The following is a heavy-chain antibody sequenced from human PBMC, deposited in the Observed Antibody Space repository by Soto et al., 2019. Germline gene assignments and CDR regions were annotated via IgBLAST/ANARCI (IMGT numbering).Heavy chain of an antibody. CDR2: INPNSGGT. D-gene: IGHD2-15*01. CDR3: ARGSSGGYCSGGSCYRAVYYYYGMDV. Sequence: ASVKVSCKASGHTFTGYYMHCVRQAPGQGLEWMGWINPNSGGTNYAQKFQGWVTMTRDTSISTAYMELSRLRSDDTAVYYCARGSSGGYCSGGSCYRAVYYYYGMDVWGQGTTVTVSS. CDR1: GHTFTGYY. J-gene: IGHJ6*02. V-gene: IGHV1-2*04.